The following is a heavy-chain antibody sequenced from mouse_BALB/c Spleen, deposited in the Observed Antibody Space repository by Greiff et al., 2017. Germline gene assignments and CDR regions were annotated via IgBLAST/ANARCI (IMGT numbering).Heavy chain of an antibody. Sequence: EVKLQESGAELVKPGASVKLSCTASGFNIKDTYMHWVKQRPEQGLEWIGRIDPANGNTKYDPKFQGKATITADTSSNTAYLQLSSLTSEDTAVYYCATFDGYGNFDVWGAGTTVTVSS. J-gene: IGHJ1*01. D-gene: IGHD2-3*01. V-gene: IGHV14-3*02. CDR1: GFNIKDTY. CDR2: IDPANGNT. CDR3: ATFDGYGNFDV.